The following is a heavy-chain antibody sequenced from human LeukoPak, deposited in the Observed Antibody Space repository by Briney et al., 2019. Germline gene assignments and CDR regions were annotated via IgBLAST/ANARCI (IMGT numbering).Heavy chain of an antibody. CDR1: GFTFSNYW. CDR2: ISDHGSTT. CDR3: ARGPGYYDSSGYYSDY. J-gene: IGHJ4*02. V-gene: IGHV3-74*03. D-gene: IGHD3-22*01. Sequence: GGSLRLSCEASGFTFSNYWIHWVRQAPGKGLVWVSRISDHGSTTTYADSVKGRFTISRDNAKNTVYLQMNSLRADDTAVYYCARGPGYYDSSGYYSDYWGQGTLVTVSS.